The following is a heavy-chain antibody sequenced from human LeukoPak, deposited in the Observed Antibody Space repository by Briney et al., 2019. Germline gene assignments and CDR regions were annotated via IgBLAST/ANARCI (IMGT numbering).Heavy chain of an antibody. CDR3: AREQWLAPTRRYWLVY. J-gene: IGHJ4*02. CDR2: INPNSGGT. V-gene: IGHV1-2*02. D-gene: IGHD6-19*01. CDR1: GYTFTGYY. Sequence: ASVKVSCKASGYTFTGYYMHWVRQAPGQGLEWMGWINPNSGGTNYAQKFQGRVTMTRDTSISTAYMGLSRLRSDDTAVYYCAREQWLAPTRRYWLVYWGQGTLVTVSS.